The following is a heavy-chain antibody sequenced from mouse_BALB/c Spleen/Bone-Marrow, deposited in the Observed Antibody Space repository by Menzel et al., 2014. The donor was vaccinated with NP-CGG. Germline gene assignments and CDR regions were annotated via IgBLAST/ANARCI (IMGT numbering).Heavy chain of an antibody. Sequence: VKLVDSGAELVRPGASVKLSCKASGYTFTSYWTNWVKQRPEQGLEWIGRIDPYDSETHYNQKFKDKAILTVDKSSSTAYMQLSSLTSEDSAVYYCARGGYGNYGRFAYWGQGTLVTVSA. CDR1: GYTFTSYW. CDR2: IDPYDSET. CDR3: ARGGYGNYGRFAY. D-gene: IGHD2-10*02. V-gene: IGHV1-52*01. J-gene: IGHJ3*01.